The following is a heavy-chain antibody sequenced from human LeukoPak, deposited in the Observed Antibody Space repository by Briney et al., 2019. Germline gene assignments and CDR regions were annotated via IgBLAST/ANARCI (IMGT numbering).Heavy chain of an antibody. D-gene: IGHD3-22*01. J-gene: IGHJ3*02. CDR3: ATGGGYYYDSSTLRAFDI. CDR2: VDPEDGET. Sequence: ASVKISCKVSGYTFTDYYMHWLQQAPGKGLGWMGLVDPEDGETIYAEKFQGRVTITADTSTDKAYMELSSLRSEDTAVYYCATGGGYYYDSSTLRAFDIWGQGTMVTLSS. V-gene: IGHV1-69-2*01. CDR1: GYTFTDYY.